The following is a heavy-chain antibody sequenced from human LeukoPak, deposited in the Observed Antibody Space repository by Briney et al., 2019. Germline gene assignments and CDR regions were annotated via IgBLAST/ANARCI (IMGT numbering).Heavy chain of an antibody. J-gene: IGHJ2*01. CDR1: GGSISSGGYS. CDR2: IYHSGST. CDR3: ARGGGYGDYTLNWYFDF. D-gene: IGHD4-17*01. V-gene: IGHV4-30-2*01. Sequence: SQTLSLTCAVSGGSISSGGYSWSWIRQPPGKGLEWIGYIYHSGSTYYDPSLKSRVTISVDRSKNQFSLKLSSVTAADTAVYYCARGGGYGDYTLNWYFDFWGRGTLVTVSS.